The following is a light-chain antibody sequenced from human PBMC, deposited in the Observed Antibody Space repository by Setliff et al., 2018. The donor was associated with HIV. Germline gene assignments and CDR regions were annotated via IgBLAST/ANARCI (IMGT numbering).Light chain of an antibody. Sequence: SYELTQPPSVSVSPRQTASITCSGDKLGDKYACWYQQKPGQSPVLVIYQDNRRPSGIPERFSGSNSGNTATLTISRVEAGDEADYYCQVWDSSSDHHVFGTGTKVTVL. CDR1: KLGDKY. CDR3: QVWDSSSDHHV. J-gene: IGLJ1*01. V-gene: IGLV3-1*01. CDR2: QDN.